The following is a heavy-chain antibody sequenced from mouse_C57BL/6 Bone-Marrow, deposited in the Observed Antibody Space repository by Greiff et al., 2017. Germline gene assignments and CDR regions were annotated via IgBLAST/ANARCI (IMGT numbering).Heavy chain of an antibody. J-gene: IGHJ1*03. Sequence: QVQLQQSGPELVKPGASVQLSCKASGYTFTSYDINWVKQRPGQGLEWIGWIYPRDGSTKYNEKFKGKATLTVDTSSSTAYMELHSLTSEDSAVYFCAREITTADWYCDVWGTGTTGTVSS. CDR1: GYTFTSYD. D-gene: IGHD1-2*01. CDR2: IYPRDGST. V-gene: IGHV1-85*01. CDR3: AREITTADWYCDV.